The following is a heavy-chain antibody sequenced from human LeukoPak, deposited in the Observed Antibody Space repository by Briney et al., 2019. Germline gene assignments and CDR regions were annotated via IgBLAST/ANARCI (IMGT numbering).Heavy chain of an antibody. Sequence: GGSLRLSCAASGFTFSSYAMSWVRQAPGKGLEWVSAISGSGGSTYYADSVKGRFIISRDNSKNTLYLQMNSLRAEDTAVYYCAKGAAMVVNYYYYGMDVWGQGTTVTVSS. CDR3: AKGAAMVVNYYYYGMDV. V-gene: IGHV3-23*01. D-gene: IGHD5-18*01. J-gene: IGHJ6*02. CDR2: ISGSGGST. CDR1: GFTFSSYA.